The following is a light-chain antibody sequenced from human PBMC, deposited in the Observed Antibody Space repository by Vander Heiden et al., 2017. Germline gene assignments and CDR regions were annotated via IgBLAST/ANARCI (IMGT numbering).Light chain of an antibody. CDR1: QSINYW. V-gene: IGKV1-5*03. J-gene: IGKJ1*01. CDR2: KAS. CDR3: QQYNSFPWT. Sequence: DIQMTQSPSTLSASVRDRVTITCRASQSINYWLAWYQQKPGKAPKLLIYKASSLESGVPSRFSGSGSGTEFTFTVSSLQPDDFATYYCQQYNSFPWTFGQGTKVEIK.